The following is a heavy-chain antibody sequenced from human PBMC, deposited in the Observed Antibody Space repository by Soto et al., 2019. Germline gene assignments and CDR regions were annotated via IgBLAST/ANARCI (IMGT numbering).Heavy chain of an antibody. CDR1: GGSISSGGYY. J-gene: IGHJ6*02. CDR3: TTQGFGVLHGLVDV. V-gene: IGHV4-61*08. Sequence: SETLSLTCTVSGGSISSGGYYWSWIRQHPGTGLEWIGYISKSGFTSYNPSLKSRVILSVDTSKNQCSLKLTSVTAADAAVYYCTTQGFGVLHGLVDVWGQGTTVTVS. CDR2: ISKSGFT. D-gene: IGHD3-10*01.